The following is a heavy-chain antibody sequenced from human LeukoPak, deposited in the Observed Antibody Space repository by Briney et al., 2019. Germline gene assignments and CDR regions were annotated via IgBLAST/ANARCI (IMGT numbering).Heavy chain of an antibody. CDR1: GYTLTELS. CDR3: ATVLISSGWHDAFDI. D-gene: IGHD6-19*01. J-gene: IGHJ3*02. V-gene: IGHV1-24*01. CDR2: FDPEDGET. Sequence: ASVKVSCKVSGYTLTELSMHWVRQAPGKGLEWMGGFDPEDGETIYAQKFQGRVTMTEDTSTDTAYMELSSLRSEDTAVYYCATVLISSGWHDAFDIWGQGTMVTVSS.